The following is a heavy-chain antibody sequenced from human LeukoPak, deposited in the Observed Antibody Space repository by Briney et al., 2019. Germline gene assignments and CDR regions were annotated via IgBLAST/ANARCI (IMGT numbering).Heavy chain of an antibody. CDR3: AREEWQLGAGGYYYYMDV. Sequence: PSETLSLTCNLSGGSISHYYWSWIRQPPGKGLEWIGYIYYSGSTNYNPSLKSRVTISVDTSENQFSLKLSSVTAADTAVYYCAREEWQLGAGGYYYYMDVWGKGTTVTVSS. CDR1: GGSISHYY. J-gene: IGHJ6*03. D-gene: IGHD6-6*01. V-gene: IGHV4-59*01. CDR2: IYYSGST.